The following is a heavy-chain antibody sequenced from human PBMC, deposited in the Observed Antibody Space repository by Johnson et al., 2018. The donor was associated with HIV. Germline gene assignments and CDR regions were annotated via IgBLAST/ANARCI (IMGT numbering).Heavy chain of an antibody. CDR1: GFTFSSYA. CDR2: ISGSGGST. J-gene: IGHJ3*02. CDR3: AKDRGYYGSGSFYAFDI. Sequence: VQLVESGGGLVQPGGSLRLSCAASGFTFSSYAMSWVRQAPGKGLEWVSAISGSGGSTYYADSVKGRFTISRDNSKNTLYLQMNSLRAEDTAVYYCAKDRGYYGSGSFYAFDIWGQGTMVTVSS. D-gene: IGHD3-10*01. V-gene: IGHV3-23*04.